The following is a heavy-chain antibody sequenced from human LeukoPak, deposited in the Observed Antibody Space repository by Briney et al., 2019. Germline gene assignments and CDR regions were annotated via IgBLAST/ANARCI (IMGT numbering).Heavy chain of an antibody. CDR3: ARGDGSGYSYGTIDY. CDR2: IYHSGST. CDR1: GGSISSGGYS. V-gene: IGHV4-30-2*01. D-gene: IGHD5-18*01. J-gene: IGHJ4*02. Sequence: SQTLSLTCAVSGGSISSGGYSWSWIRQPPGKGLEWIGYIYHSGSTYYNPSLRSRVTISVDRSKNQFSLKLSSVTAADTAVYYCARGDGSGYSYGTIDYWGQGTLVTVSS.